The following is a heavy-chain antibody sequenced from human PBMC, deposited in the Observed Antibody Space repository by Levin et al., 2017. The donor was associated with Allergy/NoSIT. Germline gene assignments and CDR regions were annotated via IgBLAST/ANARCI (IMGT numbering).Heavy chain of an antibody. CDR3: GRRGDFSNFMYYLDY. J-gene: IGHJ4*02. D-gene: IGHD4-11*01. Sequence: GESLKISCKGSGYSFGTYWIGWVRQMPGKGLEWVGIIYPGDSDPIYSPSFQGQVTISVDESINTAYLQLSSLKASDTAMYYCGRRGDFSNFMYYLDYWGQGSLVTVSA. CDR1: GYSFGTYW. CDR2: IYPGDSDP. V-gene: IGHV5-51*01.